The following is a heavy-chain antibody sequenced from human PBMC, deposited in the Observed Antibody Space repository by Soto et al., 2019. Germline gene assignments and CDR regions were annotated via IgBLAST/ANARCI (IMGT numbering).Heavy chain of an antibody. CDR2: VYHTGDT. CDR1: GGTVPSSHW. Sequence: PSETLSLTCGVSGGTVPSSHWWSWVRQSPGGGLEWIGNVYHTGDTNFNPSLQSRVTISVDKSNNQFSLRLNSLTAADTAVYFCAREIVTAGGNNYFDPWGPGTLVTVSP. V-gene: IGHV4-4*02. J-gene: IGHJ5*02. D-gene: IGHD2-21*02. CDR3: AREIVTAGGNNYFDP.